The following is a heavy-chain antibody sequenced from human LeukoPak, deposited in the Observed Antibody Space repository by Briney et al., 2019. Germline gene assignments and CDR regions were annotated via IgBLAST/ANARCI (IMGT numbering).Heavy chain of an antibody. CDR3: AREVPTSGWSFDY. J-gene: IGHJ4*02. D-gene: IGHD6-19*01. CDR1: GFTFSSYW. V-gene: IGHV3-74*01. Sequence: GGSLRLSCAASGFTFSSYWMHWVRQAPGKGLVWVSRINSDGSDTSYADSVKGRFTISRDNAKSTLYLQMNSLRAEDTAVYYCAREVPTSGWSFDYWGQGTLVTVSS. CDR2: INSDGSDT.